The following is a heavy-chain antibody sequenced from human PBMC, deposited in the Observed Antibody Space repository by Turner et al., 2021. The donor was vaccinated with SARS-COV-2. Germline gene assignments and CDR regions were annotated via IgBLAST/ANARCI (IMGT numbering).Heavy chain of an antibody. CDR2: ISSGSSYI. D-gene: IGHD6-13*01. CDR1: GFTFSSFN. V-gene: IGHV3-21*01. J-gene: IGHJ6*02. CDR3: ARVFPEVAGYSSSWYSYYYGMDV. Sequence: EVQLVESGGGLVKPGGSLRLSCAASGFTFSSFNMNWVRQAPGKGLEGVSSISSGSSYIYYADSVKGRFTISRDNAKNSLYLQMNSLRAEDTAVYYCARVFPEVAGYSSSWYSYYYGMDVWGQGTTVTVSS.